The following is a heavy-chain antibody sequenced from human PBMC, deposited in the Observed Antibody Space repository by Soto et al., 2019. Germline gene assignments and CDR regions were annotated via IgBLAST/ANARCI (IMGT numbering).Heavy chain of an antibody. J-gene: IGHJ4*02. V-gene: IGHV4-39*01. CDR1: GGSVSSSSYY. CDR2: IYYSGST. Sequence: PSETLSLTCTVSGGSVSSSSYYWGWVRQPPGKGLEWIGSIYYSGSTYYNPSLQTRVTISLDKSKSQFSLKLISVTAADSAVYFCARLEGLATISYYFDFWGPGALVTVSS. D-gene: IGHD5-12*01. CDR3: ARLEGLATISYYFDF.